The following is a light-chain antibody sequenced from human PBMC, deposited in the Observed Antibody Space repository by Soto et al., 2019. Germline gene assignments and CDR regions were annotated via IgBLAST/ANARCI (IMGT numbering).Light chain of an antibody. CDR2: GAS. Sequence: EIVLTQSPGTLSLSPGERATLSCRASQSVSTTNLAWYQQKPGQAPRLLIYGASSRATGIPDRFSGSGSGTDFPLTISRLEPEDFAVYYCQQYSRASRTFGQGTKVEIK. V-gene: IGKV3-20*01. CDR3: QQYSRASRT. J-gene: IGKJ1*01. CDR1: QSVSTTN.